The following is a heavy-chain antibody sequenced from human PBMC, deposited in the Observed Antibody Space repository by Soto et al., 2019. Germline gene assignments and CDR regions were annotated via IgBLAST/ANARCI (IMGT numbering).Heavy chain of an antibody. CDR3: VRGNGWFDP. Sequence: SETLSLTCAVSGASMTGHYWTWVRQPPGKGLEWIGNVFHTGKTNYSASLQSRLSMSVDTSSRQISLKLTSMTAADTAMYYCVRGNGWFDPWGQGVLVTVSS. CDR1: GASMTGHY. CDR2: VFHTGKT. D-gene: IGHD2-8*01. V-gene: IGHV4-59*11. J-gene: IGHJ5*02.